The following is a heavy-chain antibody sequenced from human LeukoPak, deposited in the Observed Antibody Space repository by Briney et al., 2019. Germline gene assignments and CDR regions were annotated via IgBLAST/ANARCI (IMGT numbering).Heavy chain of an antibody. CDR3: TRVDGDYGKGFDP. Sequence: SETLSLTCTVSGDSLNGYYWGWIRQPAGKGLEWIGRIFTSGITKYSPSLRSRVTMSIDTSKNQFSLKLSSVTPADTAVYDCTRVDGDYGKGFDPWGQGTLVTVSS. J-gene: IGHJ5*02. D-gene: IGHD4-17*01. CDR2: IFTSGIT. V-gene: IGHV4-4*07. CDR1: GDSLNGYY.